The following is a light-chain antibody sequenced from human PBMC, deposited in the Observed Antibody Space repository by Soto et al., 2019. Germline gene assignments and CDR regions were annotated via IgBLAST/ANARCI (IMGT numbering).Light chain of an antibody. J-gene: IGKJ1*01. CDR3: QQFNTYV. V-gene: IGKV1-5*02. Sequence: QGPSALSAAVGGRVTILCRASQSIASWLAWYQQKPGKAPELLIYDASSLKSGVPSRFSGSGSGTEFTLTISDLQPGDFATYFCQQFNTYVFGQGTKVDIK. CDR1: QSIASW. CDR2: DAS.